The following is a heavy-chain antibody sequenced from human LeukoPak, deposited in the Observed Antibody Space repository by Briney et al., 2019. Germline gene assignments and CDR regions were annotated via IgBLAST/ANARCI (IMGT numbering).Heavy chain of an antibody. CDR1: GFTFSSYA. J-gene: IGHJ4*02. D-gene: IGHD2-21*02. V-gene: IGHV3-23*01. Sequence: GGSLRLSCAASGFTFSSYAMSWVRQAPGKGLEWVSAISGSGGSTYYADSVKGRFTISRDNSKNTLYLQMDSLRAESRGVYYVAKIPTIAFWGGDLYLHFGYWGQGTLVTVSS. CDR2: ISGSGGST. CDR3: AKIPTIAFWGGDLYLHFGY.